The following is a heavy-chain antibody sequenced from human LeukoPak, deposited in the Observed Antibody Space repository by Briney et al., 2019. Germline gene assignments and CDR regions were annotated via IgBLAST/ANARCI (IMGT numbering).Heavy chain of an antibody. Sequence: GESLRLSCAASGFTFSTYWMSWVLQGPGMGLQWVANIKEDGGGTYYVDSVKGRFTISRDTSKNLLFLQLHCLSAADTAVYYDARDSWGRRVDYWGQGALGTVSS. V-gene: IGHV3-7*01. CDR3: ARDSWGRRVDY. D-gene: IGHD7-27*01. CDR1: GFTFSTYW. J-gene: IGHJ4*02. CDR2: IKEDGGGT.